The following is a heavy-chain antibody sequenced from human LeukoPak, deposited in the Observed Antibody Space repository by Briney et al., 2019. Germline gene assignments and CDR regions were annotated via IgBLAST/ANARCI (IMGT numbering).Heavy chain of an antibody. Sequence: PGGSLRLSCAASGFTFSSYEMNWVRQAPGKGLEWVSYISSSGSTIYYADSVKGRFTISRDNAKNSLYLQMNSLRAENTAVYYCAELGITMVGGVWGKGTTVTISS. D-gene: IGHD3-10*02. V-gene: IGHV3-48*03. CDR1: GFTFSSYE. CDR2: ISSSGSTI. CDR3: AELGITMVGGV. J-gene: IGHJ6*04.